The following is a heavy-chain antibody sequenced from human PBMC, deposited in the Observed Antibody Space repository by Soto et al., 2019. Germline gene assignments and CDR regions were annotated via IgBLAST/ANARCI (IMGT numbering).Heavy chain of an antibody. CDR3: AKDQEGVYCSGGSCSERGYYYYYGMDV. D-gene: IGHD2-15*01. Sequence: GGSLRLSCAASGFTFSSYGMHWVRQAPGKGLEWVAVISYDGSNKYYADSVKGRFTISRDNSKNTLYLQMNSLRAEDTAVYYCAKDQEGVYCSGGSCSERGYYYYYGMDVWGQGTTVTVSS. J-gene: IGHJ6*02. CDR1: GFTFSSYG. CDR2: ISYDGSNK. V-gene: IGHV3-30*18.